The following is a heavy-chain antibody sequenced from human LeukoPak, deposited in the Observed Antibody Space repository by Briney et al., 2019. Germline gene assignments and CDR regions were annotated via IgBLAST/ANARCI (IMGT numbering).Heavy chain of an antibody. Sequence: PGESLKISCKGSVYSFTSYWIGWVRQMPGKGLEWMGIIYPGDSDTRYSPSFQGQVTISADKSISTAYLQWSSLKASDTAMYYCARSVMSIAARGDWFDPWGQGTLVTVSS. J-gene: IGHJ5*02. CDR2: IYPGDSDT. D-gene: IGHD6-6*01. CDR3: ARSVMSIAARGDWFDP. V-gene: IGHV5-51*01. CDR1: VYSFTSYW.